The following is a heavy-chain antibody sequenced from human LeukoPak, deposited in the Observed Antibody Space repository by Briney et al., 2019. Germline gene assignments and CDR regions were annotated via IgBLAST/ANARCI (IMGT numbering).Heavy chain of an antibody. CDR2: ISWNSGNI. D-gene: IGHD6-13*01. V-gene: IGHV3-9*01. CDR3: AKGYGSSSWYRFDP. Sequence: SLRLSCAASGFTFDDYAMNWVRQAPGKGLEWVSGISWNSGNIGYADSVKGRFTISRDNAKNSLYLQMNSLRAEDTAFYYCAKGYGSSSWYRFDPWGQGTLVTVSS. J-gene: IGHJ5*02. CDR1: GFTFDDYA.